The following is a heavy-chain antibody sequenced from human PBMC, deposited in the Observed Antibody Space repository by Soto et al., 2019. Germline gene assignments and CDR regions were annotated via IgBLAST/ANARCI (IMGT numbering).Heavy chain of an antibody. CDR3: AKGRAAAAIYDY. D-gene: IGHD2-2*01. CDR2: ISGSGGST. V-gene: IGHV3-23*01. Sequence: GGSLRLSCAASGFTFSSHAMSWVRQAPGKGLEWVSRISGSGGSTYYADSVKGRFTVSRDNSKNTLYLQMNSLRAEDTAVYYCAKGRAAAAIYDYWGQGTLVTVSS. CDR1: GFTFSSHA. J-gene: IGHJ4*02.